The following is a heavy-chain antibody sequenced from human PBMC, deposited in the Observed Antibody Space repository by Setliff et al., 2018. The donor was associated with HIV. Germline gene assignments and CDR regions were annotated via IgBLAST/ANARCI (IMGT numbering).Heavy chain of an antibody. D-gene: IGHD1-1*01. J-gene: IGHJ5*02. V-gene: IGHV4-4*08. CDR2: IQTRGST. CDR1: SESIVSYY. CDR3: SRAAYDAVDWLDP. Sequence: SETLSLTCAVSSESIVSYYWNWIRQPPGRGLEWIGYIQTRGSTKYNPSLKSRLTILVDTSKKQFSLRLTSVTAADTAVYYCSRAAYDAVDWLDPWGQRTLVTVS.